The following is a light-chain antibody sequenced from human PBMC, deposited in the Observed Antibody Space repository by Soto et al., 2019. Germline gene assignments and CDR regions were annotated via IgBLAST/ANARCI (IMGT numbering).Light chain of an antibody. CDR2: ETS. J-gene: IGKJ1*01. CDR3: QQYGTSPRT. CDR1: QSVSSN. V-gene: IGKV3-20*01. Sequence: EIVMTQSPATLSVSPGARAPLSCRASQSVSSNLAWYQQKPGQAPRLLIYETSSRATGIPDRFSGSGSQTDFTLTISRLEPEDFAVYYCQQYGTSPRTFGQGTKVDIK.